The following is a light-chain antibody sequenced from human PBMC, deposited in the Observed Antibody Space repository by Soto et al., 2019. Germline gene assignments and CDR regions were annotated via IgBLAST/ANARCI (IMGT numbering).Light chain of an antibody. CDR2: GAS. J-gene: IGKJ4*01. V-gene: IGKV3-20*01. CDR3: QQYGSSPGT. CDR1: QSFSIY. Sequence: EIVVTQSPGTLSVSPGERATLSCRATQSFSIYLAWYQQKPGQAPRLLISGASSRATGIPDRFSGSGSGTDFTLTISRLEPEDFAVYYCQQYGSSPGTFGGGTKVEIK.